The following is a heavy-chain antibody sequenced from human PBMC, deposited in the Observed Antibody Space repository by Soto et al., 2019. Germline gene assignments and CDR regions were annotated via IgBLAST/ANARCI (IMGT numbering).Heavy chain of an antibody. D-gene: IGHD3-22*01. V-gene: IGHV3-48*02. CDR3: ARDPRLVVVINMRSGYYYGIDV. Sequence: HPGGSLRLSCAASGFTFSSYSMNWGRQAPAKGLEWGSYISSSSSAIYYADSVKGRFTISRDNAKNSLYLQMNSLREADKGVYYCARDPRLVVVINMRSGYYYGIDVWGQGTTVTVSS. CDR1: GFTFSSYS. CDR2: ISSSSSAI. J-gene: IGHJ6*02.